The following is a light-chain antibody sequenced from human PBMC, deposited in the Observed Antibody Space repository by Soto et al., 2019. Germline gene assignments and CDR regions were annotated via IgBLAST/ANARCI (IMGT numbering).Light chain of an antibody. J-gene: IGLJ2*01. CDR1: SSNIGEGYN. Sequence: QSALTQPPSVSAAPGQKVTISCSGSSSNIGEGYNVHWYQQLPGAAPKLLIYDNTNRPSGVPDRFSGSKSGASASLAISGLQAEDEAHYYCQSYDPSLSAVVFGGGTKLTVL. CDR2: DNT. CDR3: QSYDPSLSAVV. V-gene: IGLV1-40*03.